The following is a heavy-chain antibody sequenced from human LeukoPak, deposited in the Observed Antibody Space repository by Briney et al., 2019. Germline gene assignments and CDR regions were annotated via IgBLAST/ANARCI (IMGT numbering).Heavy chain of an antibody. J-gene: IGHJ5*02. CDR2: ISSSSSTI. CDR1: GFTFSSYS. D-gene: IGHD3-16*02. CDR3: ASAAWGTFGGVIA. V-gene: IGHV3-48*01. Sequence: GGSLRLSCAASGFTFSSYSMNWVRQAPGKGLEWVSYISSSSSTIYYADSVKGRFTISRDNAKNSLYLQMNSLRAEDTAVYYCASAAWGTFGGVIAWGQRTLVTVSS.